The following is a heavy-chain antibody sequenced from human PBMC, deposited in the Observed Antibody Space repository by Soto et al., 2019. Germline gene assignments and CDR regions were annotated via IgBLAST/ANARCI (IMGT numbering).Heavy chain of an antibody. CDR1: GFTFSSYA. Sequence: PGGSLRLSCAASGFTFSSYAMSWVRQAPGKGLEWVSAISGSGGSTYYADSVKGRFTISRDNSKNTLYLQMNSLRAEDTAVYYCANHNSSGWYSPYYFDYWGQGTLVTVSS. CDR2: ISGSGGST. V-gene: IGHV3-23*01. J-gene: IGHJ4*02. D-gene: IGHD6-19*01. CDR3: ANHNSSGWYSPYYFDY.